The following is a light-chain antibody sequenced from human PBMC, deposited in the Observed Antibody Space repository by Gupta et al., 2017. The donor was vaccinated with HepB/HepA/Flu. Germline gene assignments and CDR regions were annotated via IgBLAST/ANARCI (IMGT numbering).Light chain of an antibody. CDR1: ALPKQY. CDR2: KDS. CDR3: QSADSSGTYVV. Sequence: SYELTQPPSVSVSPGQTARITCAGDALPKQYAYWYQQKPGQAPVLVLYKDSERPSGIPERFSGSSSGTTVTVTISGVQAEDEADYYCQSADSSGTYVVFGGGTKLTVL. J-gene: IGLJ2*01. V-gene: IGLV3-25*03.